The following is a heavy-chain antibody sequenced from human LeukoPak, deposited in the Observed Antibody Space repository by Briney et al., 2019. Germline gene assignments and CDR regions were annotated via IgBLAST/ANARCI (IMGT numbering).Heavy chain of an antibody. Sequence: TSETLSLTCAVYGGPFSGYYWSWIRQPPGKGLEWIGEINHSGSTNYDPSLKSRVTISVDTSKNQFSLKLSSVTAADTAVYYCASTHYDILTGRYTLFDYWGQGTLVTVSS. V-gene: IGHV4-34*01. D-gene: IGHD3-9*01. CDR1: GGPFSGYY. CDR3: ASTHYDILTGRYTLFDY. J-gene: IGHJ4*02. CDR2: INHSGST.